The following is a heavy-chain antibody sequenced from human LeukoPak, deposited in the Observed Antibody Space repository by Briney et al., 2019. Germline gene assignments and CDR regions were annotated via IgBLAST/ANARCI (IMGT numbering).Heavy chain of an antibody. V-gene: IGHV4-59*11. Sequence: SETLSLTCTVSGASMTTHYWSWIRQPPGKGLEWIGYIYYSGSTNYNPSLKSRVTISVDRSKNQFSLKLSSVTAADTAVYYCAREGDSSGWLYYFDYWGQGTLVTVSS. CDR2: IYYSGST. CDR3: AREGDSSGWLYYFDY. D-gene: IGHD6-19*01. J-gene: IGHJ4*02. CDR1: GASMTTHY.